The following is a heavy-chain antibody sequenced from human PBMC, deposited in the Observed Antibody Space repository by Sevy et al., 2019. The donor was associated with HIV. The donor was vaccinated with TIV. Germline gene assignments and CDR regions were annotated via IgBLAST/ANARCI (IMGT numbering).Heavy chain of an antibody. Sequence: GGSLRLSCAASGLTPSTYVIHWVRQAPGKGLEWVADIGYDGNNKFYADSVKGRFTISRDDSKNTVFLQMDSLRAEDTAVYYCARDPRIYGDYLLAYFDYWGQGTLVTVSS. CDR2: IGYDGNNK. CDR3: ARDPRIYGDYLLAYFDY. D-gene: IGHD4-17*01. CDR1: GLTPSTYV. V-gene: IGHV3-33*01. J-gene: IGHJ4*02.